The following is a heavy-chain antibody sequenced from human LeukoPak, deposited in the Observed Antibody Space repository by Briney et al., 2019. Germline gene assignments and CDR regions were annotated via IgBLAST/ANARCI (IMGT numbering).Heavy chain of an antibody. CDR1: GVSISNYY. V-gene: IGHV4-59*12. CDR3: ARDAVTIFGVAVPVHAFDI. D-gene: IGHD3-3*01. CDR2: IYYTGST. J-gene: IGHJ3*02. Sequence: SETLSLTCTVSGVSISNYYWTWIRQPPGKGLEWIGYIYYTGSTNYNPSLKSRVTISVDTSKNHFSLKLSSVTAADTAVYYCARDAVTIFGVAVPVHAFDIWGQGTMVTVSS.